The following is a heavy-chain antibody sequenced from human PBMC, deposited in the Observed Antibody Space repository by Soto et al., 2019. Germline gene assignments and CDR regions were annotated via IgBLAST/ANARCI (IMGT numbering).Heavy chain of an antibody. CDR2: IYYSGST. V-gene: IGHV4-31*03. D-gene: IGHD6-13*01. J-gene: IGHJ5*02. CDR3: ARATAAKNWFDP. CDR1: GGSISSGGYY. Sequence: SETLSLTCTVSGGSISSGGYYWSWIRQHPGKGLKWIGYIYYSGSTYYNPSLKSRVTISVDTSKNQFSLKLSSVTAADTAVYYCARATAAKNWFDPWGQGTLVTVSS.